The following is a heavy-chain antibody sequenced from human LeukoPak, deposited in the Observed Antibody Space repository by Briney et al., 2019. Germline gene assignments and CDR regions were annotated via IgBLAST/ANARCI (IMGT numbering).Heavy chain of an antibody. CDR3: AKEGDSSGYLPYYFDY. CDR1: RFTFSSYA. CDR2: ISGSGGST. D-gene: IGHD3-22*01. J-gene: IGHJ4*02. V-gene: IGHV3-23*01. Sequence: PGGSLRLSCAASRFTFSSYAMSWVRQAPGKGLEWVSAISGSGGSTYYADSVKGRFTISRDNSKNTLYLQMNSLRAEDTAVYYCAKEGDSSGYLPYYFDYWGQGTLVTVSS.